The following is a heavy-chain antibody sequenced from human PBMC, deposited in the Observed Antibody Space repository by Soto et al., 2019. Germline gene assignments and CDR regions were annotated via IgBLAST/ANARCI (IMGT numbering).Heavy chain of an antibody. Sequence: ASVKVSCKTSGYTFTSYAVHLVPQAPGQSLEWMGWINAGNGDTKYSQDFQGRVTITKDTSASTAYMELNSLRSEDTALYYCARGGTLFYFDSWGQGTLVTVSS. D-gene: IGHD1-1*01. CDR3: ARGGTLFYFDS. CDR1: GYTFTSYA. J-gene: IGHJ4*02. V-gene: IGHV1-3*01. CDR2: INAGNGDT.